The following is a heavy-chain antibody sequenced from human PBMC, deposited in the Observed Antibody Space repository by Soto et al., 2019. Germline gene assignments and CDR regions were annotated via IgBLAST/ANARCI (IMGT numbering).Heavy chain of an antibody. Sequence: ASVKVSCKASGYTFTSYDINWVRQATGQGLEWMGWMNPNSGNTGYAQKFQGRVTITADESTSTAYMELSSLRSEDTAAYYCYSYGPRGHFDYWGQGTLVTVSS. D-gene: IGHD5-18*01. CDR2: MNPNSGNT. CDR3: YSYGPRGHFDY. CDR1: GYTFTSYD. J-gene: IGHJ4*02. V-gene: IGHV1-8*01.